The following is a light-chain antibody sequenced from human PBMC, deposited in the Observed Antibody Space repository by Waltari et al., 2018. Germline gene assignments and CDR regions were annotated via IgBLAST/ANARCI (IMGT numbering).Light chain of an antibody. CDR1: QNINRF. Sequence: DIQMTQSPSSLSASVGDRVTITCRTSQNINRFLNWYQHKPGEAPKLLIYTASSMQGGVPSRFSGSGSGTEFSLTISSLQPEDFATYYCQQSYSIPFTFGQGTKVEIK. V-gene: IGKV1-39*01. CDR3: QQSYSIPFT. J-gene: IGKJ2*01. CDR2: TAS.